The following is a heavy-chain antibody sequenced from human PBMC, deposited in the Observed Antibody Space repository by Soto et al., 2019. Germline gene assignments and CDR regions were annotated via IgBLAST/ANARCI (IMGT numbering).Heavy chain of an antibody. CDR2: IKEDGTEQ. V-gene: IGHV3-7*03. Sequence: GGSLRLSCAASGFSFSGYWMSWVRQAPGKGPEWVANIKEDGTEQHYVDSVKGRFTISRDNSENSLFLQMNNLRAEDSAIYYCAITTSTVSYWFDPWGPGTQVTGLL. CDR3: AITTSTVSYWFDP. D-gene: IGHD4-4*01. CDR1: GFSFSGYW. J-gene: IGHJ5*02.